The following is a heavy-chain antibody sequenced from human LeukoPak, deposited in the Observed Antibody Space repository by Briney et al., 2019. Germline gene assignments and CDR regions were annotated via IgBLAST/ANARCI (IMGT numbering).Heavy chain of an antibody. D-gene: IGHD3-3*01. J-gene: IGHJ6*03. V-gene: IGHV1-18*01. Sequence: ASVKVSCKASGYTFTSYGISWVRQAPGQGLEWMGWISACNGNTNYAQKLQGRVTMTTDTSTSTAYMELRSLRSDGTAVYYCARNILRFLEWLLPDYYYYYMDVWGKGTTVTVSS. CDR1: GYTFTSYG. CDR2: ISACNGNT. CDR3: ARNILRFLEWLLPDYYYYYMDV.